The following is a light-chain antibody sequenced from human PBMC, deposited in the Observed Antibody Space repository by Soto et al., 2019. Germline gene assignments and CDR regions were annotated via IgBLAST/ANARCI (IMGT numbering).Light chain of an antibody. CDR2: AAS. CDR1: QSISSS. Sequence: DIEMTQSPSSLSASGGVTITITCRASQSISSSLNWFQHSPGQPPKLLLFAASNLHAGVPPRFSGSGSGTSFSLTIRSLQPEDFATYYCQQSFNLPRTFGPGTRVEFK. V-gene: IGKV1-39*01. CDR3: QQSFNLPRT. J-gene: IGKJ1*01.